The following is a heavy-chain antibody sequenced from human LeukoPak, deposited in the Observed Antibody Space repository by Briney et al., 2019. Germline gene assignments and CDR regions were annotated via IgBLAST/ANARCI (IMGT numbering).Heavy chain of an antibody. J-gene: IGHJ3*02. CDR3: ARSFYYDFWSGYYSMTVGAFDI. CDR1: GGSISSYY. CDR2: IYYSGST. V-gene: IGHV4-59*01. D-gene: IGHD3-3*01. Sequence: KPSETLSLTCTVSGGSISSYYWSWIRQPPGKGLEWIGYIYYSGSTNYNPSLKSRVTISVDTSENQFSLKLSSVTAADTAVYYCARSFYYDFWSGYYSMTVGAFDIWGQGTMVTVSS.